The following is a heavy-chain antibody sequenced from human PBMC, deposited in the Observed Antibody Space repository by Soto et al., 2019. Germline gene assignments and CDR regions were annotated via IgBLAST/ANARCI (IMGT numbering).Heavy chain of an antibody. V-gene: IGHV5-51*01. D-gene: IGHD2-21*02. CDR2: IYPGDSDT. CDR3: ARLGSAIVNWFDP. Sequence: GESLKISCKGSGYSFTNYWIGWVRQMPGKGLEWMRIIYPGDSDTRYSPSFQGQVTISADKSISTAYLQWSSLKASDTAMYYCARLGSAIVNWFDPWGQGTLVTVSS. CDR1: GYSFTNYW. J-gene: IGHJ5*02.